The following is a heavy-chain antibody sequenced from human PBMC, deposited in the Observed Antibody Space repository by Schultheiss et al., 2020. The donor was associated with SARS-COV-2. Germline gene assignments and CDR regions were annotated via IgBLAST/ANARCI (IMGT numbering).Heavy chain of an antibody. CDR2: INHSGST. CDR3: ARDSSLEGHLRYYYYGMDV. V-gene: IGHV4-34*01. D-gene: IGHD1-1*01. J-gene: IGHJ6*02. CDR1: GGSFSGYY. Sequence: SETLSLTCAVYGGSFSGYYWSWIRQPPGKGLEWIGEINHSGSTNYNPSLKSRVTMSVDTSKNQFSLKLSSVTAADTAVYYCARDSSLEGHLRYYYYGMDVWGQGTTVTVSS.